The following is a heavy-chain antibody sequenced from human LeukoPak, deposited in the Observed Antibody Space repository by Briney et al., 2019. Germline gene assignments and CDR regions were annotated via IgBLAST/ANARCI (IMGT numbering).Heavy chain of an antibody. Sequence: SETLSLTCTVSGGSISSYYWSWIRQPPGKGLEWIGYIYYSGSTNYNPSLKSRVTISVDTSKNQFSLKLSSVTAADAAVYYCARQPLRGGYDSSGYSHAFDIWGQGTMVTVSS. D-gene: IGHD3-22*01. CDR2: IYYSGST. CDR1: GGSISSYY. J-gene: IGHJ3*02. CDR3: ARQPLRGGYDSSGYSHAFDI. V-gene: IGHV4-59*08.